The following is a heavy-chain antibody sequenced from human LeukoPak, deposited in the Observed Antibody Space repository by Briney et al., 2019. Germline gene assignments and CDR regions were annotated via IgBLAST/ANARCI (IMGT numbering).Heavy chain of an antibody. D-gene: IGHD3-16*01. CDR1: GDSMPSFH. V-gene: IGHV4-59*01. Sequence: PSETLSLTCAVSGDSMPSFHWSWIRQPPGKGLEWIGYVHYSGSTNYNPSLKSRVTTSVDTSKNQFSLKLKSVTATDTAVYYCAGGGDKYRPDYWGQGTLVTGAS. CDR2: VHYSGST. J-gene: IGHJ4*02. CDR3: AGGGDKYRPDY.